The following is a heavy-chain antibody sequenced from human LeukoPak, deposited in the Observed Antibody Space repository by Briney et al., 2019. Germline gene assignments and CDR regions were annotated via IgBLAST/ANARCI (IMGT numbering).Heavy chain of an antibody. CDR2: IWYDGSNK. Sequence: GGSLRLSCAASGFTSSTYGMHWVRQAPGKGLEWVAVIWYDGSNKYYADSVKGRFTISRDTAKNSLYLQMNSLRAEDTAVYYCARAGIVGAVFDFWGHGTLVTVSS. CDR1: GFTSSTYG. CDR3: ARAGIVGAVFDF. D-gene: IGHD1-26*01. V-gene: IGHV3-33*01. J-gene: IGHJ4*01.